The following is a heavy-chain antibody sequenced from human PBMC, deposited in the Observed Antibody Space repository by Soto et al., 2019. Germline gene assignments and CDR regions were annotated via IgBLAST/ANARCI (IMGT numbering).Heavy chain of an antibody. D-gene: IGHD3-10*01. CDR2: ISSSGSTI. CDR3: ARVALHYNGSGSYLDV. V-gene: IGHV3-48*03. Sequence: GGSLRLSCAASGFTFSSYEMNWVRQAPGKGLEWVSYISSSGSTISYADSVKGRFTISRDNAKNSLYLQMNSLRAEDTAVYYCARVALHYNGSGSYLDVWGQGTTVTVSS. CDR1: GFTFSSYE. J-gene: IGHJ6*02.